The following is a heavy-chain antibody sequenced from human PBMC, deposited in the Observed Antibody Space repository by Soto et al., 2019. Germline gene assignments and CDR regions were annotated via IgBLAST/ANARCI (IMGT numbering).Heavy chain of an antibody. CDR1: GGSISSGGYY. CDR3: ARRGGDYGDVDY. J-gene: IGHJ4*02. V-gene: IGHV4-31*03. D-gene: IGHD4-17*01. CDR2: IYYSGST. Sequence: SETLSLTCTVSGGSISSGGYYWSWIRQHPGKGLEWIGYIYYSGSTYYNPSLKSRVTISVDTSKNQFSLKLSSVTAADTAVYYCARRGGDYGDVDYWGQGTLVTVS.